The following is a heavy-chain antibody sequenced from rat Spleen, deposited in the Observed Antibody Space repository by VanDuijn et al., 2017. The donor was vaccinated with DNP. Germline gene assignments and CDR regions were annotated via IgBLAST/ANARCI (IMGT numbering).Heavy chain of an antibody. CDR3: IRWNSGHFDY. D-gene: IGHD4-3*01. V-gene: IGHV5-22*01. Sequence: EVQLVESGGGLVQPGRSLKLSCAASGFTFSDFYMAWVRQAPTKGLEWVASITYEGDSTYYRDSVKGRFTISRDNAKSTLYLQMNSLRSEDMATYYCIRWNSGHFDYWGQGVMVTVSS. CDR1: GFTFSDFY. CDR2: ITYEGDST. J-gene: IGHJ2*01.